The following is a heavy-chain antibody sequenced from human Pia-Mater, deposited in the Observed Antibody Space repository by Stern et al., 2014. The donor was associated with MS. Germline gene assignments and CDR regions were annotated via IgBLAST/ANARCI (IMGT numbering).Heavy chain of an antibody. CDR2: ITPFFGAT. V-gene: IGHV1-69*01. Sequence: VQLVESGAEVKKPGSSVKVSCKASGDTFSSYALSWVRQAPGQGLEWMGGITPFFGATRYAQQFQGRVTITPDGSTGTAFLELSSLTSEDTAVYYCALRRSYYVYWGQGTLVTVSS. D-gene: IGHD1-26*01. CDR3: ALRRSYYVY. J-gene: IGHJ4*02. CDR1: GDTFSSYA.